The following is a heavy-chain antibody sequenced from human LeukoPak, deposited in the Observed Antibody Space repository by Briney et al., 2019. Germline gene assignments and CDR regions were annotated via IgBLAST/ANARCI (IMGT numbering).Heavy chain of an antibody. CDR2: ISSSGSTI. CDR3: ARGSVDTAMAGDY. CDR1: GFTFSSYE. J-gene: IGHJ4*02. D-gene: IGHD5-18*01. V-gene: IGHV3-48*03. Sequence: AGSLRLSCAASGFTFSSYEMNWVRQAPGKGLEWVSYISSSGSTIYYADSVTGRFTISRDNAKNSLYLQMNNLRAEDTAVYYCARGSVDTAMAGDYWGQGTLVTVSS.